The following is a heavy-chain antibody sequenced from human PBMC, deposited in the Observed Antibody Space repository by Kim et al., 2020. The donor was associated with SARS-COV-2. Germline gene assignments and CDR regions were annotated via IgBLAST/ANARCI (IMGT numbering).Heavy chain of an antibody. CDR3: ARGGGKEIGITN. Sequence: YYADPVTGRFTISRDNAKNSLYLQMNSLRAEDTAVYYCARGGGKEIGITNWGQGTLVTVSS. V-gene: IGHV3-11*01. D-gene: IGHD3-16*01. J-gene: IGHJ4*02.